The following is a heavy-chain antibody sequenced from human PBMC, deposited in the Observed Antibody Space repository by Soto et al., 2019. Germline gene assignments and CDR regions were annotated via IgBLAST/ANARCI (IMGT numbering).Heavy chain of an antibody. Sequence: EVQLVESGGGLVKPGGSLRLSCAASGFTFSNAWMSWVRQAPGKGLEWVGRIKSKTDGGTTDYAAPVKGRFTISRDDSKNTLYLKMNSLKTEETAVYHCTTGIVVVPAAMEDAFDLWGQGTMVTVPS. CDR3: TTGIVVVPAAMEDAFDL. D-gene: IGHD2-2*01. CDR2: IKSKTDGGTT. V-gene: IGHV3-15*01. CDR1: GFTFSNAW. J-gene: IGHJ3*01.